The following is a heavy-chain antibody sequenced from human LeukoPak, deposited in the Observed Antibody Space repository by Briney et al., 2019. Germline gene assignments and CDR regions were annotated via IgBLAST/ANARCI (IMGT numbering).Heavy chain of an antibody. V-gene: IGHV1-46*01. CDR3: AGDLIDYGDSHDAFDI. Sequence: ASVKVSCKASGYTFTSYYMHWVRQAPGQGLEWMGIINPSGGSTSYAQKFQGRVTMTRDTSTSTVYMELSSLRSEDTAVYYCAGDLIDYGDSHDAFDIWGQGTMVTVSS. CDR1: GYTFTSYY. D-gene: IGHD4-17*01. CDR2: INPSGGST. J-gene: IGHJ3*02.